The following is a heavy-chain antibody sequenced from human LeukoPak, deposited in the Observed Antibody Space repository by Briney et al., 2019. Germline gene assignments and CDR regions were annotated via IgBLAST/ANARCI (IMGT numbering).Heavy chain of an antibody. CDR1: GFTCSSYS. CDR3: ARDFDTRGYSFDY. Sequence: PPGGSLLLSCAASGFTCSSYSMSWVRPAPGKGLEWVSYSSGSSRVIYYADSVKGRFTISRDNSKNSLYLQMNSLRDEDTAVYYCARDFDTRGYSFDYWGQGTLVTVSS. J-gene: IGHJ4*02. V-gene: IGHV3-48*02. D-gene: IGHD3-22*01. CDR2: SSGSSRVI.